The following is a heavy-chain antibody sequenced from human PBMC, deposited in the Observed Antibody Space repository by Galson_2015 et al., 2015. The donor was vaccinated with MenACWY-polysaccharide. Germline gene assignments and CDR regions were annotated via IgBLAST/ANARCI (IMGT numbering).Heavy chain of an antibody. J-gene: IGHJ4*02. CDR2: INTNTGNP. CDR3: VIDPNQIPTPVPMGRFDY. Sequence: SVKVSCKASGHTFTNYAINWVRQAPGQGLEWLGWINTNTGNPTYAQAFTGRFVFSLDTSVSTAYLQISSLKAEDAAVYYCVIDPNQIPTPVPMGRFDYCGQGALVAVSS. CDR1: GHTFTNYA. V-gene: IGHV7-4-1*02. D-gene: IGHD4-17*01.